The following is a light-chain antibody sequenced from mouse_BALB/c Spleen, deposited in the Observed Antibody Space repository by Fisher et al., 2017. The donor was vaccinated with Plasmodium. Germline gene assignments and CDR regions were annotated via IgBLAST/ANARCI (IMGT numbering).Light chain of an antibody. J-gene: IGKJ2*01. Sequence: DIVLTQTPLSLPVSLGDQASISCRSSQSIVHSNGNTYLHWYLQKPGQSPKLLIYKVSNRFSGVPDRFSGSGSGTDFTLSITSVETEDFGMYFCQQSNSWPYTFGGGTKLEIK. CDR3: QQSNSWPYT. CDR1: QSIVHSNGNTY. CDR2: KVS. V-gene: IGKV1-110*01.